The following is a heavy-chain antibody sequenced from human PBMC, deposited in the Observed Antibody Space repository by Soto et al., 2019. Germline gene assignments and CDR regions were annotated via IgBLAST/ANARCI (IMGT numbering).Heavy chain of an antibody. CDR3: ARARGIAVADDY. Sequence: QVQLVQSGAEVKNPGASVRVSCKTSDYTFTDYGVTWVRQAPGEGLEWMAWISGYNGNTNYAQKLQGRVTMTTDTSMSTAYMELRGLRYDDTAVYFCARARGIAVADDYWGQGTLVTVSS. J-gene: IGHJ4*02. V-gene: IGHV1-18*04. CDR2: ISGYNGNT. D-gene: IGHD6-19*01. CDR1: DYTFTDYG.